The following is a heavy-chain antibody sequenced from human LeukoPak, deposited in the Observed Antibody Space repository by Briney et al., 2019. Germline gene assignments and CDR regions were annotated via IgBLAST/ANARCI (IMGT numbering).Heavy chain of an antibody. J-gene: IGHJ6*03. V-gene: IGHV3-15*01. CDR2: IKSKTDGGTT. CDR1: GFTFSNAW. Sequence: GGSLRLSCAASGFTFSNAWMSWVRQAPGKGLEWVGRIKSKTDGGTTDYAAPVKGRFIISRDDSKNTLYLQMNSLKTEDTAVYYCTTDGGYDFWSGYYTLAYMDVWGKGTTVTVSS. D-gene: IGHD3-3*01. CDR3: TTDGGYDFWSGYYTLAYMDV.